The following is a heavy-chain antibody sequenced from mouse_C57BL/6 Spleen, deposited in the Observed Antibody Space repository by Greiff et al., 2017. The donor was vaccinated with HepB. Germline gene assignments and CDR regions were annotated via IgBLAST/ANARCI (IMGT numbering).Heavy chain of an antibody. CDR3: ARQVGYYGPTGWYFDV. D-gene: IGHD2-1*01. CDR2: ISSGGSYT. V-gene: IGHV5-6*01. CDR1: GFTFSSYG. J-gene: IGHJ1*03. Sequence: EVQLVESGGDLVKPGGSLKLSCAASGFTFSSYGMSWVRQTPDKRLEWVATISSGGSYTYYPDSVKGRFTISRDNANNTLYLQMSSLKSEDTAMYYCARQVGYYGPTGWYFDVWGTGTTVTVSS.